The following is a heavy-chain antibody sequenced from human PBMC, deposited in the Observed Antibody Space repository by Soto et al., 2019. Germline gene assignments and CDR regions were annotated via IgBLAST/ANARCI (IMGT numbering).Heavy chain of an antibody. Sequence: QVQLQESGPGLVKPSQTLSLTCTVSGGSISSGGYYWSWIRQHPGKGLEWIGYIYYSGSTYYNPSLKSRVTISVDTSKNQFSLKLSSVTAADTAVFYCARNYGDYSWVFDYWGQGTLVTVSS. D-gene: IGHD4-17*01. CDR2: IYYSGST. V-gene: IGHV4-31*03. CDR1: GGSISSGGYY. J-gene: IGHJ4*02. CDR3: ARNYGDYSWVFDY.